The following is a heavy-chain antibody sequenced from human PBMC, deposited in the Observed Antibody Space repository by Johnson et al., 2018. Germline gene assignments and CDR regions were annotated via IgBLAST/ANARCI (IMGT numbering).Heavy chain of an antibody. Sequence: QVQLVESGAEVKKPGASVKVSCKASGYTFTSYDINWVRQATGQGLEWMGWMNPNSGTTDYAQKFQGRVTMTRNISISTAYMELSSLRSEDTAVYYCARQVGYSSGYAGDYYYYYYRDVWGKGTTVTVSS. CDR2: MNPNSGTT. CDR1: GYTFTSYD. CDR3: ARQVGYSSGYAGDYYYYYYRDV. J-gene: IGHJ6*03. V-gene: IGHV1-8*01. D-gene: IGHD5-18*01.